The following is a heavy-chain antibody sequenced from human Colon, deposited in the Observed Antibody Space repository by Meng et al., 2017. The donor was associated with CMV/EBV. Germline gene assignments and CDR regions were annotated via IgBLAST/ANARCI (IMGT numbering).Heavy chain of an antibody. J-gene: IGHJ4*02. Sequence: EGYLVGSGGGLVQPGGSLRLSCVVSGITMSNSWMSWVRQAPAKGLEWVANIKGDGSEIQYVDSVKGRFTVSRDNTKNSLYLQMNILKTEDTAVYYCVRGSSSFWGQGTLVTVSS. CDR2: IKGDGSEI. D-gene: IGHD6-13*01. CDR1: GITMSNSW. CDR3: VRGSSSF. V-gene: IGHV3-7*04.